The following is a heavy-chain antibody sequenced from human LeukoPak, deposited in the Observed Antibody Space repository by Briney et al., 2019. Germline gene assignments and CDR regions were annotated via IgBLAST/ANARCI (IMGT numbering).Heavy chain of an antibody. CDR2: ISSNGGST. D-gene: IGHD3-3*01. J-gene: IGHJ3*02. CDR3: ARASTIFGVPNAFDI. CDR1: GFTFSSYA. V-gene: IGHV3-64*01. Sequence: GGSLRLSCAASGFTFSSYAMHWVRQAPGKGLEYVSAISSNGGSTYYANSVKGRFTISRDNSKNTLYLQMGSLRAEDMAVYYCARASTIFGVPNAFDIWGQGTMVTVSS.